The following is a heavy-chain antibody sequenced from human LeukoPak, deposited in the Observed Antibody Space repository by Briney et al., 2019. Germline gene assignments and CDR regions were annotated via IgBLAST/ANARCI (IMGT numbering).Heavy chain of an antibody. CDR3: ARMVVAAKKGVTYYMDV. J-gene: IGHJ6*03. V-gene: IGHV4-30-4*08. CDR1: AGSISSGDYY. CDR2: IYYSGST. D-gene: IGHD2-15*01. Sequence: SETLSLTCTVSAGSISSGDYYSSWIRQPPVKGLEWLCYIYYSGSTYYNPSLKSRVTRSVDTSKNQFSLKLSSVTAADTDVYYCARMVVAAKKGVTYYMDVWGKGTTVTVSS.